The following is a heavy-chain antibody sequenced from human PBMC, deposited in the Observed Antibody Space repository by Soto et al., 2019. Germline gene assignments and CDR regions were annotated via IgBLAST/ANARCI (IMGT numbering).Heavy chain of an antibody. CDR3: ATTSVSFPY. CDR1: GYSISSGYY. J-gene: IGHJ4*01. Sequence: PSETLSLTCAVSGYSISSGYYWGWIRQPPGKGLEWIGSIYHSGRTYYNPSLKSRLTISLDTSKNQFSLKLTSVTAADTALYFCATTSVSFPYWGDGTLVTVSS. CDR2: IYHSGRT. V-gene: IGHV4-38-2*01. D-gene: IGHD1-26*01.